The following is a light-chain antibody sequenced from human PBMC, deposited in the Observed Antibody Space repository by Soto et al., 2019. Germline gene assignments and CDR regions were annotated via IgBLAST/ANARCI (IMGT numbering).Light chain of an antibody. CDR3: QQYYTSPPT. CDR2: RTF. J-gene: IGKJ5*01. Sequence: IVLTQSPGTLSLSPGERATLSCRASQPITSRYLAWYQHQPGQAPRLLIYRTFARAPGIPDRFSGGGSGTDFTLTISRLEREDFAVYYCQQYYTSPPTFGQGTRLDIK. V-gene: IGKV3-20*01. CDR1: QPITSRY.